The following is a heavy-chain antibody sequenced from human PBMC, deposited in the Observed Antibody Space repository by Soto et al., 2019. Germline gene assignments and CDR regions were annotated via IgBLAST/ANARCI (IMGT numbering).Heavy chain of an antibody. D-gene: IGHD2-15*01. V-gene: IGHV4-30-4*01. Sequence: SETLSLTCTVSGGSISIGDYYWSWILHPPGKGLEWIGYIYYSGSTYYNPSLKSRVTISVDTSKNQFSLKLSSVTAADTAVYYCARECLHTIVVVGAATRRGFDPWGQGTLVTVSS. CDR1: GGSISIGDYY. CDR3: ARECLHTIVVVGAATRRGFDP. J-gene: IGHJ5*02. CDR2: IYYSGST.